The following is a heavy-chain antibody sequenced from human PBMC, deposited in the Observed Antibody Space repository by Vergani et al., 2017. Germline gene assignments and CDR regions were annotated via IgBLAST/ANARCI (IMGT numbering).Heavy chain of an antibody. Sequence: EVQLVQSGAEVKKPGESLRISCKGSGYSFTSYWISWVRQMPGKGLVWMGRIDPSDSYTNYSPSFQGHVTISADKSISTAYLQWSSLKASDTAMYYCARLNLNSYGPYYYYYGMDVWGQGTTVTVSS. D-gene: IGHD5-18*01. J-gene: IGHJ6*02. CDR3: ARLNLNSYGPYYYYYGMDV. CDR2: IDPSDSYT. V-gene: IGHV5-10-1*01. CDR1: GYSFTSYW.